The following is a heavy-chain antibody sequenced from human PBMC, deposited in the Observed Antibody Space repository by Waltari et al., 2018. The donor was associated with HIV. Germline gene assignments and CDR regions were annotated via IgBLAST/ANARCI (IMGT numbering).Heavy chain of an antibody. CDR3: AHQISGQWLTPGH. Sequence: EVQLLESGGGLVQPGESLRLSCAASGFAFNNYAMNWVRQAPGKGLGWGSAISASSFIHTYYADSVKGRFTVSRDNSKSTVYLQMNSLRVEDTAVYYCAHQISGQWLTPGHWGRGTRVTVSS. J-gene: IGHJ4*02. V-gene: IGHV3-23*01. CDR2: ISASSFIHT. CDR1: GFAFNNYA. D-gene: IGHD6-19*01.